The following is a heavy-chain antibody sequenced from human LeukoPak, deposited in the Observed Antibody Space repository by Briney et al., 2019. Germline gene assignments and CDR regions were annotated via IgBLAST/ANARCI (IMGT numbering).Heavy chain of an antibody. J-gene: IGHJ6*03. CDR1: GGTFSSYA. CDR3: ARAPLTGYYYYYYYMDV. Sequence: GASVKVSRKASGGTFSSYAISWVRQAPGQGLEWMGGIIPIFGTANYAQKFQGRVTITKDESTSTAYMELSSLRSEDTAVYYCARAPLTGYYYYYYYMDVWGKGTTVTVSS. CDR2: IIPIFGTA. D-gene: IGHD3-9*01. V-gene: IGHV1-69*05.